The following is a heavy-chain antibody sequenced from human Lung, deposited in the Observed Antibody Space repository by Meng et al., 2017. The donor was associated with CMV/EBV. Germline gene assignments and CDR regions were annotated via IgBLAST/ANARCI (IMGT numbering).Heavy chain of an antibody. CDR2: INAYNGDT. V-gene: IGHV1-18*01. D-gene: IGHD1-26*01. CDR1: GYTFTNYG. CDR3: ARVEVGITSGDY. Sequence: QAQLVQSVGDVKKPGDAVKVSCKASGYTFTNYGINWVRQAPGQGLEWMGWINAYNGDTNYAQTLQGRVTMTTDTSTSTAYMELRSLRSDDTAVYYCARVEVGITSGDYWGQGTLVTVVS. J-gene: IGHJ4*02.